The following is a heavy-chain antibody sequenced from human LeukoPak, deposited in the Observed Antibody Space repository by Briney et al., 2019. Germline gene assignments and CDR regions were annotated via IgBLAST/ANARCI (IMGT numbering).Heavy chain of an antibody. CDR3: ANSPSSHY. D-gene: IGHD6-19*01. CDR2: INHSGST. Sequence: SETLSLTCAVYGGSFSGYYWSWIRQPPGKGLEWIGEINHSGSTNYNPSLKNRVTISVDTSKNQFSLKLSSVTAADTAVYYCANSPSSHYWGQGTLVTVSS. V-gene: IGHV4-34*01. CDR1: GGSFSGYY. J-gene: IGHJ4*02.